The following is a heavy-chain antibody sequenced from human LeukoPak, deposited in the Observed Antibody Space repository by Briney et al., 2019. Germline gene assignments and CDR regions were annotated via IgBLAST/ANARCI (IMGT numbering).Heavy chain of an antibody. CDR2: ISWNSGSI. CDR1: GFTFDDYA. J-gene: IGHJ4*02. Sequence: PGRSLRLSCAASGFTFDDYAMHWVRQAPGKGLEWVSGISWNSGSIAYADSVKGRFTVSRDNAKNTVYLQMNNLRVDDTAMYYCVGTIASRGSEYWGQGALVTVSS. CDR3: VGTIASRGSEY. V-gene: IGHV3-9*01. D-gene: IGHD6-6*01.